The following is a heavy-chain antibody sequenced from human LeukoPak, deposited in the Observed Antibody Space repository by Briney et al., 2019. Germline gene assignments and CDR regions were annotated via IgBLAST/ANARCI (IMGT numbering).Heavy chain of an antibody. D-gene: IGHD6-13*01. J-gene: IGHJ4*02. CDR1: GFTFSSYA. V-gene: IGHV3-23*01. CDR2: ISGSGGST. CDR3: AKGKAQQPYYFDY. Sequence: PGGSLRLSCAASGFTFSSYAMSWVRQAPGKGLEWVSAISGSGGSTYYADSVKGRFTISRDNSKSTLYLQMNSLRAEDTAVYYCAKGKAQQPYYFDYWGQGTLVTVSS.